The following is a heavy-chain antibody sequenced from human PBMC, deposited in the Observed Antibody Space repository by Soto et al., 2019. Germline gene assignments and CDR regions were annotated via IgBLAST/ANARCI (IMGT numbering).Heavy chain of an antibody. CDR3: AREWAVIVGATTGRNYDAFDI. Sequence: GASVKVSCKASGYTFTSYYMHWVRQAPGQGLEWMGIINPSGGSTSYAQKFQGRVTMTRDTSTSTVYMELSSLRSEDTAVYYCAREWAVIVGATTGRNYDAFDIWGQGTMVTVSS. CDR2: INPSGGST. J-gene: IGHJ3*02. D-gene: IGHD1-26*01. CDR1: GYTFTSYY. V-gene: IGHV1-46*01.